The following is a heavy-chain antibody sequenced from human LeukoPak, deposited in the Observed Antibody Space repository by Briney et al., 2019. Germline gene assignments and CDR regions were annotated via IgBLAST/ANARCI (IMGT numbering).Heavy chain of an antibody. CDR3: ARGGSIGSVDY. D-gene: IGHD3-16*01. V-gene: IGHV3-7*01. J-gene: IGHJ4*02. CDR1: GFTFSTYW. Sequence: GGSLRLSCAASGFTFSTYWMSWVRQTPGKGLEWVANINEDGSEKYYVDSVKGRFTISRDNAKNSLYLQMNCLRAEDTAVYYCARGGSIGSVDYWGQGTLVTVSS. CDR2: INEDGSEK.